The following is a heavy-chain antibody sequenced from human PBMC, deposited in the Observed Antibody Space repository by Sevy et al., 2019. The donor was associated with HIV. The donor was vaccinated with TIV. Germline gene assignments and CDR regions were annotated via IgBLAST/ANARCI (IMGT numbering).Heavy chain of an antibody. D-gene: IGHD2-2*03. CDR1: GYTFTNYD. V-gene: IGHV1-8*01. J-gene: IGHJ5*02. Sequence: ASVKVSCKASGYTFTNYDINWVRQATGQGLERMGWMNPNSGNTGYAQKFQGRVTMSRNTSISTAYMELSSLRSEDTAVYYCARGTVLLGIVVVPAARGWFDPWGQGTLVTVSS. CDR2: MNPNSGNT. CDR3: ARGTVLLGIVVVPAARGWFDP.